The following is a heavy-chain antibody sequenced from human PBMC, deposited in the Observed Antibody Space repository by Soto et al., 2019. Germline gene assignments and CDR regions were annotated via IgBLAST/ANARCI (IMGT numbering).Heavy chain of an antibody. CDR2: IYHSVST. J-gene: IGHJ4*02. CDR1: GYSIRSGYY. V-gene: IGHV4-38-2*02. CDR3: AREPSALYLDY. Sequence: SETLSLTCAVSGYSIRSGYYWGWIRQPPGKGLEWIGSIYHSVSTYYNPSLKSRVTISVDTSKNQFSLKLSSVTAADTAVYYCAREPSALYLDYWGQGTLVTFSS.